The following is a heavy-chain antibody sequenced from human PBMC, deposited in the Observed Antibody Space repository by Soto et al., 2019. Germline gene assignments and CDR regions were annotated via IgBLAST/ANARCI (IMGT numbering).Heavy chain of an antibody. V-gene: IGHV4-30-4*01. CDR3: ARRERAAGTDWWFDP. D-gene: IGHD6-13*01. J-gene: IGHJ5*02. CDR2: IYHRGIT. CDR1: GASITSDDYY. Sequence: SETLSLTCTVFGASITSDDYYWSLIRQPPGKGLEYIAYIYHRGITYYNPSLQSRVTISLDTSKNQFSLKLSSVTAADTAVYYCARRERAAGTDWWFDPWGQGTLVTVSS.